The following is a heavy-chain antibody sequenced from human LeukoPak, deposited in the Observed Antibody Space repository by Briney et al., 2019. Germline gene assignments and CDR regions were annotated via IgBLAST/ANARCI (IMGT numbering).Heavy chain of an antibody. D-gene: IGHD3-10*01. CDR3: ARDHGASMVRGVKEWFLVQYGMDV. Sequence: PGGSLRLSCAASGFTFSSYWMSWVRQAPGKGLEWVANIKQDGSEKYYVDSVKGRFTISRDNAKNSLYLQMNSLRAEDTAVYYCARDHGASMVRGVKEWFLVQYGMDVWGQGTTVTVSS. J-gene: IGHJ6*02. CDR1: GFTFSSYW. V-gene: IGHV3-7*01. CDR2: IKQDGSEK.